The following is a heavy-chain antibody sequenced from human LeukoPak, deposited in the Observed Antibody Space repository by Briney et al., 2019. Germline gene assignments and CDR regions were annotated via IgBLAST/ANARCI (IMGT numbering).Heavy chain of an antibody. CDR3: ARANAEDTAANSWFDP. V-gene: IGHV1-2*02. CDR1: GYTFTSYG. D-gene: IGHD5-18*01. CDR2: IHPNSSST. J-gene: IGHJ5*02. Sequence: ASVKVCCNASGYTFTSYGISWVRQAPGQGLEWRGWIHPNSSSTKYAEKFQGRVIMTRDTSISTAYMELSRLRSDDTAVYYCARANAEDTAANSWFDPWGQGTLVTVSS.